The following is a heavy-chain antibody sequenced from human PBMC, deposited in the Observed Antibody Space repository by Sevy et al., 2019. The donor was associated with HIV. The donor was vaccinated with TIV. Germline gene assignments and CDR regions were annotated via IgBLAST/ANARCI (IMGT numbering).Heavy chain of an antibody. D-gene: IGHD3-3*01. J-gene: IGHJ1*01. Sequence: GGSLRLSCAASGFTFSSYWMHWVRQAPGKGLVWVSRINSDGSSTSYADSVKGRFTISRDNAKNTLYLQMNSLRAEDTAVYYCARDYHYYDFWSGYPEYFQHWGQGTLVTVSS. CDR3: ARDYHYYDFWSGYPEYFQH. CDR2: INSDGSST. V-gene: IGHV3-74*01. CDR1: GFTFSSYW.